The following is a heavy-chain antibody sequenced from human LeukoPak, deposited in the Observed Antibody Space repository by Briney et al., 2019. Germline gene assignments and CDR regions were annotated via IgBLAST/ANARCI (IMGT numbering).Heavy chain of an antibody. D-gene: IGHD3-10*01. CDR3: ASTMVRGVDHSPTFDY. J-gene: IGHJ4*02. CDR1: GGSISSYY. V-gene: IGHV4-59*01. Sequence: SETLSLTCTVSGGSISSYYWSWIRQPAGKGLEWIGYIYYSGSTNYNPSLKSRVTISVDTSKNQFSLKLSSVTAADTAVYYCASTMVRGVDHSPTFDYWGQGTLVTVSS. CDR2: IYYSGST.